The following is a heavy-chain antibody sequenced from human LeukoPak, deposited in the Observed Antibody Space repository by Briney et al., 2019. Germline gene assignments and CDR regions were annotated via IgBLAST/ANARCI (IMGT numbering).Heavy chain of an antibody. CDR3: ARSTDGYLFDY. J-gene: IGHJ4*02. V-gene: IGHV3-48*01. CDR2: ISSSSSTI. D-gene: IGHD5-24*01. Sequence: PGGSLRLSCATSGFTFSSYSMNWVRQAPGKGLEWVSYISSSSSTIYYADSVKGRFTISRDNSKNTLYLQMNSLRAEDTAVYYCARSTDGYLFDYWGQGTLVTVSS. CDR1: GFTFSSYS.